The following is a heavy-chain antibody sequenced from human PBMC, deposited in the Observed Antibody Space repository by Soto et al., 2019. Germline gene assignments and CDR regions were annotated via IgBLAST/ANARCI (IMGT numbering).Heavy chain of an antibody. CDR2: IWYDGSNK. V-gene: IGHV3-33*01. D-gene: IGHD3-16*01. Sequence: QVQLVESGGGVVQPGRSLRLSCAASGFTFSSYGMHWVRQAPGKGLEWVAVIWYDGSNKYYADSVKGRFTISRDNSKNNLDLQMTGLRAGDTAVFYCAREGGGEWDPYGMDVWGQGTTVTVSS. CDR1: GFTFSSYG. CDR3: AREGGGEWDPYGMDV. J-gene: IGHJ6*02.